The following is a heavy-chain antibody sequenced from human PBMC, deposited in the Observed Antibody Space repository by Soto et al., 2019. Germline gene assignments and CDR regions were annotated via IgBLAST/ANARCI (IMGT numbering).Heavy chain of an antibody. CDR3: ASSDSSSWSHFDY. J-gene: IGHJ4*02. D-gene: IGHD6-13*01. V-gene: IGHV3-7*01. CDR2: IKQDGSEK. Sequence: GSLRFSCAASGFTFSSYWISWVRQAPGKGLEWVANIKQDGSEKYYVDSVKGRFTISRDIAKNSLYLQMSSLRAEDTAVYYCASSDSSSWSHFDYWGQGTLVTVSS. CDR1: GFTFSSYW.